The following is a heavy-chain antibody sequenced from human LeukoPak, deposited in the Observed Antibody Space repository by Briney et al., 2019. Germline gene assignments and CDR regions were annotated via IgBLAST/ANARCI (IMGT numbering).Heavy chain of an antibody. J-gene: IGHJ6*03. V-gene: IGHV4-34*01. CDR3: AREVGATGYYYYMDV. CDR2: IYYSGST. Sequence: SETLSLTCAVYGGSFSGYYWSWIRQPPGKGLEWIGSIYYSGSTYYNPSLKSRVTISVDTSKNQFSLKLSSVTAADTAVYYCAREVGATGYYYYMDVWGKGTTVTISS. D-gene: IGHD1-26*01. CDR1: GGSFSGYY.